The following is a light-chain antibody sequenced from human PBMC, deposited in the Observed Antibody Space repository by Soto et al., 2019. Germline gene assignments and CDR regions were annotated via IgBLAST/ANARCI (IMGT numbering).Light chain of an antibody. CDR2: STN. J-gene: IGLJ3*02. Sequence: QTAVTQEPSFSVSPGGTVTLTCGLTSGSVSTNYHPSWYQQTPGQAPRTLIHSTNTRSSGVPDRFSGSILGNKAALTITGAQADDQSDYYCVLYMGSGIWMFGGGTKLTVL. CDR1: SGSVSTNYH. V-gene: IGLV8-61*01. CDR3: VLYMGSGIWM.